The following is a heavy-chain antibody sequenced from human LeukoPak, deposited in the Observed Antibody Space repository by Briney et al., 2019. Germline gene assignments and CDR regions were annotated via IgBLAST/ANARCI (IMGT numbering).Heavy chain of an antibody. CDR2: INPNSGGT. CDR1: GYTFTDYY. D-gene: IGHD1-26*01. V-gene: IGHV1-2*02. Sequence: ASVRVSCKASGYTFTDYYMHWVRQAPGQGLEWMGWINPNSGGTNYAQKFQGRVTMTRDTSISTAYMELSRLRSDDTAVYYCARDRPRYSKYYYYYYMDVWGKGTTVTVSS. J-gene: IGHJ6*03. CDR3: ARDRPRYSKYYYYYYMDV.